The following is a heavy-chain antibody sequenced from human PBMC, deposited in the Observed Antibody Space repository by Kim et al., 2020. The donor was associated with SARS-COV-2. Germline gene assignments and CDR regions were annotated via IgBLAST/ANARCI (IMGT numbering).Heavy chain of an antibody. J-gene: IGHJ2*01. V-gene: IGHV1-3*04. Sequence: ASVKVSCKASGYTFTTYAMHWVRQAPGQRLEWMGWINTGNGKTKYSQKFEGRVTITRDTAASTAYMELSSLRSEDTAVYYCARVLYSSGWSGWYFDLWGRGTLVTVSS. D-gene: IGHD6-19*01. CDR2: INTGNGKT. CDR1: GYTFTTYA. CDR3: ARVLYSSGWSGWYFDL.